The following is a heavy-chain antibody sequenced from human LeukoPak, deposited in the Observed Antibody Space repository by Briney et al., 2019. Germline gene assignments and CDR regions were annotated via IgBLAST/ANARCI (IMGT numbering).Heavy chain of an antibody. CDR2: ISWNSGSI. CDR3: AKDRLRFLEWFDRNWFDP. CDR1: GFTFDDYA. D-gene: IGHD3-3*01. Sequence: PGGSLRLSCAASGFTFDDYAMHWVRQAPGKGLEWVSGISWNSGSIGYADSVKGRFTISRDNAKNSLYLQMNSLRAENTALYYCAKDRLRFLEWFDRNWFDPWGQGTPVTVSS. V-gene: IGHV3-9*01. J-gene: IGHJ5*02.